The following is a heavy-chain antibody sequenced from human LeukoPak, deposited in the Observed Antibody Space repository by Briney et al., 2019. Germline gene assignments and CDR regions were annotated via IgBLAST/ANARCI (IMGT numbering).Heavy chain of an antibody. CDR3: AKGYYGSGTYGWFDP. Sequence: GGSLSLSCAASGLTFSSSGMSWVRQPPGKGLEWVSTISASGDNTYYADSVKGRFSISRDNSKKKLYLQKNSLRAEDTAVYYCAKGYYGSGTYGWFDPWGEGTLVTVSS. J-gene: IGHJ5*02. CDR1: GLTFSSSG. V-gene: IGHV3-23*01. CDR2: ISASGDNT. D-gene: IGHD3-10*01.